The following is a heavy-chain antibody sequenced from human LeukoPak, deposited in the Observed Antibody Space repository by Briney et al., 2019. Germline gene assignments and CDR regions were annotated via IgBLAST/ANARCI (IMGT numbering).Heavy chain of an antibody. Sequence: PGGSLRLSCAASGFTFSSYWMHWVRQAPGKGLVWVSRINSDGRSTSYAGSVKGRFTISRDNAKNTLYLQMDSLRAEDTAVYYCVRGYFYDSSGYQTRGLDVWGQGTTVTVSS. J-gene: IGHJ6*02. CDR3: VRGYFYDSSGYQTRGLDV. CDR1: GFTFSSYW. V-gene: IGHV3-74*01. CDR2: INSDGRST. D-gene: IGHD3-22*01.